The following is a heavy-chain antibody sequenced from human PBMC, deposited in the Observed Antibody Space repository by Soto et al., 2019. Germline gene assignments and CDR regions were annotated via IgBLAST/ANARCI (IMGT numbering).Heavy chain of an antibody. CDR2: IFWDDDQ. Sequence: QITLKESGPTLVKPTQTLTLTCTFSGFSFSINGVAVGWIRQPPGQALEWLALIFWDDDQRYNPSLKNRLTITKDTSRNQVVLTMTNMGPVDTATYYCAHKRDVSRGFKSWGQGTLVTVSS. CDR1: GFSFSINGVA. V-gene: IGHV2-5*02. CDR3: AHKRDVSRGFKS. J-gene: IGHJ5*01.